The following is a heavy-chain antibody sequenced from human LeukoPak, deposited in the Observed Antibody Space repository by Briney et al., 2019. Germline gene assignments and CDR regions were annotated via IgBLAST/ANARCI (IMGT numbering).Heavy chain of an antibody. J-gene: IGHJ4*02. CDR1: GGSISSDY. CDR2: IYYSGTT. V-gene: IGHV4-59*01. CDR3: ARGANWGSPDY. D-gene: IGHD7-27*01. Sequence: PSETLSLTCTVSGGSISSDYWSWIRQSPGKGLEWIGYIYYSGTTSYNPSLKSRVTISLDTSKNQFSLKLSSVTAADTAVYYCARGANWGSPDYWGQGTLVTVSS.